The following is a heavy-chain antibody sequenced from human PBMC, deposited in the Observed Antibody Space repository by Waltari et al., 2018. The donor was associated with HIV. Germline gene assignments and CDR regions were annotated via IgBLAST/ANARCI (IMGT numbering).Heavy chain of an antibody. CDR1: GYTFCDHR. D-gene: IGHD5-12*01. CDR3: ARERVDPTCADPLICSPGDY. V-gene: IGHV1-2*04. J-gene: IGHJ4*02. CDR2: INPMRAAT. Sequence: QVEPVESAAEVKKTGASVKVSCKGSGYTFCDHRLHWPRTNPGQGLEWVARINPMRAATSYADNFQGWLALTRDKSTTSPYMELRRLNTDDTAVYYCARERVDPTCADPLICSPGDYWGQGTQAIVSS.